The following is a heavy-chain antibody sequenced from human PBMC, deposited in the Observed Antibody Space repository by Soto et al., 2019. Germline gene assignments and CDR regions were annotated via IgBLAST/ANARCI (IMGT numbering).Heavy chain of an antibody. V-gene: IGHV5-51*01. CDR2: IYPGDSDT. Sequence: PGESLKISCKGSGYSFTSYWIGWVRQMPGKGLEWMGIIYPGDSDTRYSPSFQGQVTISADKSISTAYLQWSSLKASDTAMYYCARHGSSVEYYYCGMDVWGQGTTVTVSS. CDR3: ARHGSSVEYYYCGMDV. CDR1: GYSFTSYW. J-gene: IGHJ6*02. D-gene: IGHD6-19*01.